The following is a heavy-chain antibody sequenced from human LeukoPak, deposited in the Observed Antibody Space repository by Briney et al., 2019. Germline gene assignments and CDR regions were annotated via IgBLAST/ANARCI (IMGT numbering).Heavy chain of an antibody. CDR2: INPNSGGT. Sequence: ASVKVSCKASVYTFTGYYMHWVRQAPGQGLEWMGWINPNSGGTNYAQKFQGRVTMTRDTSISTAYMELSRLRSDDTAVYYCARDQGEYSYGHLRYYYYYYMDVWGKGTTVTISS. CDR1: VYTFTGYY. J-gene: IGHJ6*03. CDR3: ARDQGEYSYGHLRYYYYYYMDV. D-gene: IGHD5-18*01. V-gene: IGHV1-2*02.